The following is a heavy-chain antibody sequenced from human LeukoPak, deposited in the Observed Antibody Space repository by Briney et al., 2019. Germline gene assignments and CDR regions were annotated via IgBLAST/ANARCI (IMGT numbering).Heavy chain of an antibody. CDR3: ARGRARGADDGFDI. J-gene: IGHJ3*02. CDR2: INPSGGST. Sequence: ASLKLSCKASGYTFTSYYMHWVRQAPGQGLEWMGIINPSGGSTSYAQKFQGRVTMTRDTSTSTDYMELSSLGSEDTAVYYCARGRARGADDGFDIWGQGTMVTVSS. V-gene: IGHV1-46*01. CDR1: GYTFTSYY. D-gene: IGHD3-10*01.